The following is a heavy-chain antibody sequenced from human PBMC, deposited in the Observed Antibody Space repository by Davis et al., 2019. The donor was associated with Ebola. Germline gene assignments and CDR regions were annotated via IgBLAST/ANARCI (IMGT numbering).Heavy chain of an antibody. D-gene: IGHD6-19*01. CDR1: GFTFRSYD. J-gene: IGHJ4*02. V-gene: IGHV3-30*18. CDR2: ISYDESDK. CDR3: AKDGSATPFAS. Sequence: GESLKISCAASGFTFRSYDIHWVRQAPGKGLEWVAVISYDESDKYYADSVKGRFTVSRDNSKNTLYLQMNRLRAEDTAVYYCAKDGSATPFASWGQGALVTVSS.